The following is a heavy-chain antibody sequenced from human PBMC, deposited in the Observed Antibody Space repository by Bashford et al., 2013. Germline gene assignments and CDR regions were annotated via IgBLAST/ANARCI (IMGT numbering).Heavy chain of an antibody. CDR3: AREGWELLYDY. CDR2: ISSSSSYI. J-gene: IGHJ4*02. D-gene: IGHD1-26*01. Sequence: GSLRLSCAASGFTFSSYSMNWVRQAPGKGLEWVSSISSSSSYIYYADSVKGRFTISRDNAKNSLYLQMNSLRAEDTAVYYCAREGWELLYDYWGQGTLVTVSS. CDR1: GFTFSSYS. V-gene: IGHV3-21*01.